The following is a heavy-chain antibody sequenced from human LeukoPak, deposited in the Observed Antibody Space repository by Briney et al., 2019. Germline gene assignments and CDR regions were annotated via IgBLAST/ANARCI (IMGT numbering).Heavy chain of an antibody. V-gene: IGHV1-2*02. CDR1: GYTFTGYY. D-gene: IGHD3-22*01. Sequence: ASVKLSCKASGYTFTGYYMHWVRQAPGQGLEWMGWINPNSGGTNYAQKFQGRVTMTRDTSISTAYMELSRLRSHDTAVYYCAKRDDIGLAGPGSYYYASSSYHMALFDYWGQGTLVTVSS. CDR3: AKRDDIGLAGPGSYYYASSSYHMALFDY. CDR2: INPNSGGT. J-gene: IGHJ4*02.